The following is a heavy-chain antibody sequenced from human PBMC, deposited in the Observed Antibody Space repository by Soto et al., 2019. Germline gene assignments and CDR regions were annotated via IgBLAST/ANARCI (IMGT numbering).Heavy chain of an antibody. CDR2: ISAYNGNT. J-gene: IGHJ6*02. Sequence: QVQRVQSGAEVKKPGASVKVSCKASGYTFTSYGISWVRQAPGQGLEWMGWISAYNGNTNYAQKRQGRVTMTTDTSTSSAYMELRSLRSDDTAVYYCAGDLLAGTRYYYGMDVWGQGTTVTVSS. V-gene: IGHV1-18*01. CDR3: AGDLLAGTRYYYGMDV. CDR1: GYTFTSYG. D-gene: IGHD6-13*01.